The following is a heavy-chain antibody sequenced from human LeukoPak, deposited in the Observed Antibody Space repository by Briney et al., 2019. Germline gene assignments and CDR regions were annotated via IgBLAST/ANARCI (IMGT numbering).Heavy chain of an antibody. J-gene: IGHJ5*02. V-gene: IGHV4-61*02. CDR1: GGSIGSGSYY. Sequence: SETLSLTCTVSGGSIGSGSYYWSWIRQPAGKGLEWIGRIYTSGSTNYNPSLKSRVTMSVDTSKNQFSLKLSSVTAADTAVYYCARDSGYYYDSSGYPDWFDPWGQGTLVTVSS. CDR3: ARDSGYYYDSSGYPDWFDP. CDR2: IYTSGST. D-gene: IGHD3-22*01.